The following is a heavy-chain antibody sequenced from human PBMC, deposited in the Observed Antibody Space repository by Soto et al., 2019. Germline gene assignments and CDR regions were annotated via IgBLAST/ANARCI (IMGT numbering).Heavy chain of an antibody. CDR3: ARYYYGSEGHSNWFDP. J-gene: IGHJ5*02. D-gene: IGHD3-10*01. CDR2: IYTSGST. Sequence: SETLSLTCTVSGGSISSYYWSWMRQHAGRGVEWIGGIYTSGSTNYNPSLKSRVTMSVDTSKNQFSLKLSSVTAAYAAVYDWARYYYGSEGHSNWFDPWGQGTLVTVSS. V-gene: IGHV4-4*07. CDR1: GGSISSYY.